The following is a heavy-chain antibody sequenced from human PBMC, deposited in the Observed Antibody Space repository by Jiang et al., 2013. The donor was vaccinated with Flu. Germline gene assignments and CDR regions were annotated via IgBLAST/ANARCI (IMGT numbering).Heavy chain of an antibody. J-gene: IGHJ3*01. CDR1: GYTFTGYY. V-gene: IGHV1-2*02. Sequence: YGAEVKKPGASVKVSCKASGYTFTGYYVHWVRQAPGQGLEWMGWIKPDTGATYYAQNFQGRVTLTRDTPITTAYMELSRLKSDDTAVYYCALLSGPNTFDFWGQGTMVTVSS. D-gene: IGHD2-8*01. CDR2: IKPDTGAT. CDR3: ALLSGPNTFDF.